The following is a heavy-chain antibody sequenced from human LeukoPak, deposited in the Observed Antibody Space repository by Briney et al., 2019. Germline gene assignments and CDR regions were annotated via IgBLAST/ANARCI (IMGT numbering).Heavy chain of an antibody. Sequence: PGGSLRLSCAASGFTFSSYGMHWVRQAPGKGLEWVAFIRYDGSNKYYADSVKGRFTISRDNSKNTLYLQMNSLRAEDTAVYYCARDRVVGAEKYFDYWGQGTLVAVSS. CDR2: IRYDGSNK. CDR1: GFTFSSYG. V-gene: IGHV3-30*02. D-gene: IGHD1-26*01. CDR3: ARDRVVGAEKYFDY. J-gene: IGHJ4*02.